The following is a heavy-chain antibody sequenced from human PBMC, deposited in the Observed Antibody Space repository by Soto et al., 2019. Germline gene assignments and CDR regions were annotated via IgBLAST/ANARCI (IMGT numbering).Heavy chain of an antibody. CDR2: IYYSGST. V-gene: IGHV4-31*03. CDR1: GGSISSGGYY. D-gene: IGHD4-17*01. Sequence: QVQLQESGPGLVKPSQTLSLTCTVSGGSISSGGYYWSWIRQHPGKGLEWIGYIYYSGSTYYNPSLKSRVTISVDTSKNQFSLKLSSVTAADTAVYYCARGHGGRTTVTSLEFDPWGQGTLVTVSS. CDR3: ARGHGGRTTVTSLEFDP. J-gene: IGHJ5*02.